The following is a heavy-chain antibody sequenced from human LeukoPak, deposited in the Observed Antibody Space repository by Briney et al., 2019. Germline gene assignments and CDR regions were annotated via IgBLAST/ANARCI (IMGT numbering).Heavy chain of an antibody. J-gene: IGHJ4*02. CDR1: GYSFTSYW. D-gene: IGHD3-22*01. CDR2: IYPGDSDT. V-gene: IGHV5-51*01. CDR3: ARPYYYDSSGYYFFDY. Sequence: GESLKISCKGSGYSFTSYWIGWVRQMPGKGLELMGIIYPGDSDTRYSPSFQGQVTISAAKSISTAYLQWSSLKASDTAMYYCARPYYYDSSGYYFFDYWGQGTLVTVSS.